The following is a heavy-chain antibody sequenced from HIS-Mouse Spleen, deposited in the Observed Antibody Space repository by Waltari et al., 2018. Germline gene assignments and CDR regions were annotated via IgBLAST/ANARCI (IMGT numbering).Heavy chain of an antibody. CDR3: AREIPYSSSWYDWYFDL. J-gene: IGHJ2*01. CDR2: IYYSGST. CDR1: VGSISSSSDN. V-gene: IGHV4-39*07. Sequence: QLQLQESGPGLVKPSETLSLTCTVSVGSISSSSDNCGGIRQPPGKGLEWIGSIYYSGSTYYNPSLKSRVTISVDTSKNQFSLKLSSVTAADTAVYYCAREIPYSSSWYDWYFDLWGRGTLVTVSS. D-gene: IGHD6-13*01.